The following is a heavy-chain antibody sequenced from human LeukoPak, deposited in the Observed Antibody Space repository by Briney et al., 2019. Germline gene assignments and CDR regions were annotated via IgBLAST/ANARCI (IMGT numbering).Heavy chain of an antibody. CDR3: ARRRRYNWNDRYFDY. Sequence: GESLKISCKGSGYSFTSYWIGWVRQMPGKGLEWMGIIYPGDSHTRYSPSFQGQVTISADKSISTAYLQWSSLKASDTAMYYCARRRRYNWNDRYFDYWGQGTLVTVSS. CDR1: GYSFTSYW. CDR2: IYPGDSHT. V-gene: IGHV5-51*01. D-gene: IGHD1-1*01. J-gene: IGHJ4*02.